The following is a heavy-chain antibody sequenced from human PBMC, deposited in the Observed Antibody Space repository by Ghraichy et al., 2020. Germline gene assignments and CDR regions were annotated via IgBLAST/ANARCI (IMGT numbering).Heavy chain of an antibody. Sequence: GGSLRLSCAASGLTVSSNYMSWVRQAPGKGLEWVANIKQDGSEKFYVDSVKGRFTISRDNAKNSLYLQMNSLRAEDTAVYYCARETGSSRLAGYWGQGTLVTVSS. CDR1: GLTVSSNY. J-gene: IGHJ4*02. CDR3: ARETGSSRLAGY. CDR2: IKQDGSEK. V-gene: IGHV3-7*03. D-gene: IGHD1-14*01.